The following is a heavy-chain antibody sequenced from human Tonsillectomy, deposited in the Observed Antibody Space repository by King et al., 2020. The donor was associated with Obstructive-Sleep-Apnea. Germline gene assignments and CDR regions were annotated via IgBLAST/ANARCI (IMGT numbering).Heavy chain of an antibody. D-gene: IGHD3-22*01. CDR1: GFTFSSYA. V-gene: IGHV3-21*01. Sequence: EVQLVESGGGLVKPGGSLRLSCAASGFTFSSYAMNWVRQAPGKGLEWVSSISTSSSYIYYADSVKGRFTISRDNAKNSLYLQMNSLRAEDTAVYYCARVRGDSSGYYYDYWGQGTLVTVSS. CDR3: ARVRGDSSGYYYDY. CDR2: ISTSSSYI. J-gene: IGHJ4*02.